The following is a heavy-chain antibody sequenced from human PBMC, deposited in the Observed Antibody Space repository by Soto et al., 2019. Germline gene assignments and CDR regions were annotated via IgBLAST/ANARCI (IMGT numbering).Heavy chain of an antibody. CDR3: ARSADYYDSSGYYWGGFDY. CDR1: GGSISSYY. V-gene: IGHV4-59*01. D-gene: IGHD3-22*01. CDR2: IYYSGST. J-gene: IGHJ4*02. Sequence: SETLSLTCTVSGGSISSYYWSWIRQPPGKGLEWIGYIYYSGSTNYNPSLKSRVTISVDTSKNQFSLKLSSVTAADTAVYYCARSADYYDSSGYYWGGFDYWGQGTLVTVSS.